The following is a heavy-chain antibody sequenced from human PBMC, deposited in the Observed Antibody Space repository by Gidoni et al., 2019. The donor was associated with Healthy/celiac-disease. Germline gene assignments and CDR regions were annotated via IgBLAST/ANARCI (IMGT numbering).Heavy chain of an antibody. D-gene: IGHD6-19*01. CDR1: GFTFSSYG. V-gene: IGHV3-33*01. Sequence: GQLVESGGSVVQPGRSLRLSCAASGFTFSSYGMHWVRQAPGKGLEWVAVIWYDGSNKYYADSVKGRFTISRDNSKNTLYLQMNSLRAEDTAVYYCAREPEYSSGWYDLAYWGQGPLVTVSS. CDR2: IWYDGSNK. J-gene: IGHJ4*02. CDR3: AREPEYSSGWYDLAY.